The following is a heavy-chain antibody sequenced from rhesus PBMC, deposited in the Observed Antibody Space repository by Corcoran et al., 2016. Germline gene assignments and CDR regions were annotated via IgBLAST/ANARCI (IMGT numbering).Heavy chain of an antibody. J-gene: IGHJ3*01. V-gene: IGHV4-169*02. CDR2: IYGSGSRT. CDR3: ARDRGAFDF. CDR1: GGSISSSY. Sequence: QLQLQESGPGLVKPSETLSVTCAVSGGSISSSYWSWIRQAPGKGLEWIGYIYGSGSRTNYNPSLQSRVTLSVDTSKNQLSLKLSAVTTADTAVYYCARDRGAFDFWGQGLRVTVSS.